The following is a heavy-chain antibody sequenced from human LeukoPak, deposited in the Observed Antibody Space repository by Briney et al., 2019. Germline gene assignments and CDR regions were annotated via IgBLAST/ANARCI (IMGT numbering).Heavy chain of an antibody. J-gene: IGHJ4*02. Sequence: GGSLRLSCAASGFTFSSYAMHWVRQAPGKGLEWVAVISYDGSNKYYADSVKGRFTISRDNSKNTLYLQMNSLRAEDTAVYYCARGVDYYGVWGQGTLVTVSS. CDR3: ARGVDYYGV. CDR2: ISYDGSNK. CDR1: GFTFSSYA. V-gene: IGHV3-30-3*01. D-gene: IGHD3-10*01.